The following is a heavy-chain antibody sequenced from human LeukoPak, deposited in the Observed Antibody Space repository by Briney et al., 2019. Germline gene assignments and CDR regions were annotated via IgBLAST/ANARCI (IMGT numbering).Heavy chain of an antibody. J-gene: IGHJ5*02. Sequence: PGGSLRLSCAASGFNVRTNYMNWVRQAPGKGLEWVSIIYPGGSTYYADSMKGRFTISRDNSRNTLYLQIHSLTAEDTAIYYCAKDAQWEMKESWGQGALVTVSS. D-gene: IGHD1-26*01. V-gene: IGHV3-53*01. CDR3: AKDAQWEMKES. CDR1: GFNVRTNY. CDR2: IYPGGST.